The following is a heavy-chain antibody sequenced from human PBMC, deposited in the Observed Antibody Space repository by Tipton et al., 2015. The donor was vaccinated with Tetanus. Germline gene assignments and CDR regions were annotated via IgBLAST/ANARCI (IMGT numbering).Heavy chain of an antibody. D-gene: IGHD2-2*01. J-gene: IGHJ4*02. Sequence: LRLSCTVSGVSISSYYWSWIRQSPGKGLEWIGYIFYAGSTNSNPSLRSRVTISVDTSKNQFSLKLSSVTAADTAIYYCAREVPAAGHFDSWGQGTLVTVSS. V-gene: IGHV4-59*01. CDR2: IFYAGST. CDR3: AREVPAAGHFDS. CDR1: GVSISSYY.